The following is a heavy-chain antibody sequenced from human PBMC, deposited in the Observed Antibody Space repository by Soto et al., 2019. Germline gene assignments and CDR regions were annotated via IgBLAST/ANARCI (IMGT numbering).Heavy chain of an antibody. J-gene: IGHJ4*02. D-gene: IGHD2-2*01. Sequence: SGGSLRLSCAASGFTVSSNYMSWVRQAPGKGLEWVSVIYSGGSTYYADSVKGRFSISRDNPKNTLYLQMNSLRGEDTAMYYCAKARCSTTNCYVPDYWGQGTLVTVSS. CDR3: AKARCSTTNCYVPDY. CDR1: GFTVSSNY. CDR2: IYSGGST. V-gene: IGHV3-66*01.